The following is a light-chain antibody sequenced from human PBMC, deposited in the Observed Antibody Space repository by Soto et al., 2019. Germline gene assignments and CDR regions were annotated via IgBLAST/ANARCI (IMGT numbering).Light chain of an antibody. J-gene: IGKJ5*01. V-gene: IGKV1-5*03. CDR3: RQYNNWTTRP. CDR2: TQS. Sequence: MTQCPSALSGAGGERATITCRARQSLXSWFVWYQEKPGKAHKLLIXTQSTLKSGVPSRFRGSGSGTDFTLILSSMQTAYFSVYYCRQYNNWTTRPFGQGTQVEIK. CDR1: QSLXSW.